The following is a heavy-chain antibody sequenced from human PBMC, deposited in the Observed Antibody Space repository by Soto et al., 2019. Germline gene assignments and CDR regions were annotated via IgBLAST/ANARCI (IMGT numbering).Heavy chain of an antibody. D-gene: IGHD6-19*01. CDR1: GGSISSCCYY. CDR2: IYYSGST. CDR3: ARGSGWLFFDY. Sequence: PSETLSLTFTVSGGSISSCCYYWSWIRQHPGKGLEWIGYIYYSGSTYYNPSLKSRVTISVDTSKNQFSLKLSSVTAADTAVYYCARGSGWLFFDYWGQGTLVTVSS. V-gene: IGHV4-31*03. J-gene: IGHJ4*02.